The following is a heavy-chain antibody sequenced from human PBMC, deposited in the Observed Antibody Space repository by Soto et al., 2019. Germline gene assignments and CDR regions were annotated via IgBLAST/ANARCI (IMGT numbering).Heavy chain of an antibody. V-gene: IGHV4-59*01. J-gene: IGHJ4*02. CDR1: GTSISSYY. CDR2: IHYSGTT. Sequence: SETLSLTCTVSGTSISSYYWSWIRQPPGKGLEWIANIHYSGTTNYNPPLASRVTLSVDTSKNQFSLKMTPVTAADRAMYFCARYNSYAIDYWGRGTLVTVSS. CDR3: ARYNSYAIDY. D-gene: IGHD2-8*01.